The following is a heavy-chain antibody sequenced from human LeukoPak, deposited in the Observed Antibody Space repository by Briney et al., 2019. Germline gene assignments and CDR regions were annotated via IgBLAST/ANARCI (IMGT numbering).Heavy chain of an antibody. CDR1: GGSISSYY. D-gene: IGHD3-22*01. V-gene: IGHV4-4*07. CDR2: IYTSGGS. J-gene: IGHJ4*02. CDR3: ARVTGYVIEDYFDY. Sequence: SETLSLTCTVSGGSISSYYWTWIRQPAGKGLEWIGHIYTSGGSNYNPSLKSRVTMSVDTSKNQFSLKLSSVTAADTAVYYCARVTGYVIEDYFDYWGQGTLVTVSS.